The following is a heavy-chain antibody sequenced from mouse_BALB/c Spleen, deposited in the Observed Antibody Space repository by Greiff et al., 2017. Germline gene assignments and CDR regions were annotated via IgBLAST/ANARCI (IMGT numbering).Heavy chain of an antibody. Sequence: VQLVESGPGLVAPSQRLSITCTVSGFSLTDYDISWIRQPPGKGLEWLGVIWGGGSTYYNSVLKSRLSISKDNSKSQVFLKMNSLQTDDTAMYYCAKHGQLGYYFDYWGQGTTLTVSS. J-gene: IGHJ2*01. D-gene: IGHD4-1*02. V-gene: IGHV2-6-5*01. CDR2: IWGGGST. CDR1: GFSLTDYD. CDR3: AKHGQLGYYFDY.